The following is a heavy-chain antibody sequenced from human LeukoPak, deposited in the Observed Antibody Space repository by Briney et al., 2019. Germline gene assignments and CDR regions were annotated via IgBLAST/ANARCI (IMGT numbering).Heavy chain of an antibody. CDR1: GGSISNSNW. Sequence: PSETLSLTCAVSGGSISNSNWWTWVRQPPGKGLVWIGQIYHSGSTNYNPSLKSRVTISIDKSKNHFSLKLSSVTAADTAVYYCARGDSRGYYYFDYWGQGILVTVSS. D-gene: IGHD3-22*01. CDR2: IYHSGST. CDR3: ARGDSRGYYYFDY. V-gene: IGHV4-4*02. J-gene: IGHJ4*02.